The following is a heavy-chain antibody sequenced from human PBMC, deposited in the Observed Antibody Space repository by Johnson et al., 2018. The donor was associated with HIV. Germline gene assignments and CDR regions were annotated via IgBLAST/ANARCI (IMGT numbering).Heavy chain of an antibody. J-gene: IGHJ3*02. CDR2: IKSESDGGTT. CDR3: TTYSIIHAFDI. CDR1: EFTFSNAW. V-gene: IGHV3-15*01. D-gene: IGHD6-13*01. Sequence: VQLVESGGNLVQSGGSLRLSCAASEFTFSNAWMTWVRQAPGKGLEWVGRIKSESDGGTTDYAAPVNGRFTISRDDSKNMLYLQMNSLKTEDTAVYYCTTYSIIHAFDIWGQGKMVTVSS.